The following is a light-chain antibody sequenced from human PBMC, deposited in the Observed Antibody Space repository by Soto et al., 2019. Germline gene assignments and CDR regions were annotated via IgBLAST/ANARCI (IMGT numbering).Light chain of an antibody. V-gene: IGKV1-33*01. CDR2: DAS. J-gene: IGKJ2*02. CDR1: QDINKY. CDR3: QQYDILHRT. Sequence: DIQMTQSPSSLSASVGDRVTITCQASQDINKYLNWYQQKPGKAPKLLIYDASNLETGVPSRFSGGGSGTHFTFTMSSLQAEDLAMYYCQQYDILHRTFGQGTKLEIK.